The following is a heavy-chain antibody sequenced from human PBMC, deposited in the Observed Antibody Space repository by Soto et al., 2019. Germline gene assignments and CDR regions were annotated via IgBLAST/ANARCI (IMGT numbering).Heavy chain of an antibody. Sequence: SETLSLTCSVSGVSVSTGVYSWTWIRQQPGKGREGGGDIENSGATYYNPSRTGRVGISRYTPKNQFSLNLQSLPAADPAFYYCAGAVSDFEVRRYRTSVFDQWGHRILVTVSS. CDR2: IENSGAT. D-gene: IGHD2-21*02. J-gene: IGHJ4*01. CDR1: GVSVSTGVYS. V-gene: IGHV4-31*03. CDR3: AGAVSDFEVRRYRTSVFDQ.